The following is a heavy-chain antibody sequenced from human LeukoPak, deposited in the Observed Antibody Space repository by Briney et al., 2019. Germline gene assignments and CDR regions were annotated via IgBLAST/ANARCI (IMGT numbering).Heavy chain of an antibody. CDR1: GYTFTAYY. V-gene: IGHV1-2*02. CDR2: INPNSGGT. D-gene: IGHD5-12*01. Sequence: ASVKVSCKASGYTFTAYYMYWVRQAPGQGLEWMGWINPNSGGTNYAQKFQGRVTMTRDTSIRTAYMELSRLRSDDTAVYYCARDGEGAYERGDYWGQGTLVTVSS. CDR3: ARDGEGAYERGDY. J-gene: IGHJ4*02.